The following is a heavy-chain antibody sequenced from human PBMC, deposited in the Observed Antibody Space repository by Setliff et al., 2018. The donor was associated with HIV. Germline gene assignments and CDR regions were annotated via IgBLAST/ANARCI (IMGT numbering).Heavy chain of an antibody. D-gene: IGHD3-3*01. CDR1: GGSIKYDY. J-gene: IGHJ5*02. CDR2: IHDSGSA. V-gene: IGHV4-59*01. CDR3: ARGKPIFGVNNWFDP. Sequence: SETLSLTCSVSGGSIKYDYWSWIRQSPGKGLEWIAWIHDSGSANYNPSLKSRVTISLDKSKNQFALNLTSVTAADSAVYYCARGKPIFGVNNWFDPWGQGTLVTVSS.